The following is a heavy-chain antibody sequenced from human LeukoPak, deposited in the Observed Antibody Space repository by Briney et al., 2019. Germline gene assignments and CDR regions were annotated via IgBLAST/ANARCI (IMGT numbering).Heavy chain of an antibody. Sequence: GGTLRLSCAASGFTFRNYGMNWVRQAPGRGLQWLSGISPRGGGTYYADSVKGRFTISRDDSQNALSVQMNSLTVEDWAVFFCARDLAWRAFDYWGQGTLVTVSS. V-gene: IGHV3-23*01. CDR2: ISPRGGGT. CDR1: GFTFRNYG. J-gene: IGHJ4*02. CDR3: ARDLAWRAFDY.